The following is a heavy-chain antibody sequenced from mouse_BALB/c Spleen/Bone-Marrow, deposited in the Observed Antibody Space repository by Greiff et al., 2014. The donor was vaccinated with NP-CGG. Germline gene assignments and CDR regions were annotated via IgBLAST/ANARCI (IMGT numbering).Heavy chain of an antibody. V-gene: IGHV1-69*01. D-gene: IGHD1-2*01. J-gene: IGHJ1*01. CDR2: IDTSDSYT. CDR1: GYTFTDYW. Sequence: QVQLQQPGAELVMPGASVKMSCKASGYTFTDYWMHWVKQRPGQGLEWIGAIDTSDSYTSSNQKFKGKATLTVDESSSTAYMQLSSLTSEDSAVYYCARSAGYWYFDVWGAGTTVTVSS. CDR3: ARSAGYWYFDV.